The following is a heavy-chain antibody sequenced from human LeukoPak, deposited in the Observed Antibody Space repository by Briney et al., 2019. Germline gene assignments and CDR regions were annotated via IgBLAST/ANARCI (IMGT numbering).Heavy chain of an antibody. V-gene: IGHV4-38-2*01. D-gene: IGHD3-3*01. CDR3: ARQGVVSTTFDY. J-gene: IGHJ4*02. CDR2: IYHSGST. Sequence: SETLSLTCAVSGYSVSSGYYWGWIRQPPGKGLEWIGSIYHSGSTYYNPSLKSRVTISVDTSKNQFSLKLSSVTAADTAVYYCARQGVVSTTFDYWGQGTLVTVSS. CDR1: GYSVSSGYY.